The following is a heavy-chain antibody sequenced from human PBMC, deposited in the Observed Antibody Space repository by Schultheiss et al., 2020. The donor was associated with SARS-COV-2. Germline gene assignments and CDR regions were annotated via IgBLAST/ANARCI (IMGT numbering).Heavy chain of an antibody. V-gene: IGHV1-69*10. CDR3: AKYRGWYARTPLLFDY. CDR1: GYTFANFG. D-gene: IGHD6-19*01. J-gene: IGHJ4*02. CDR2: IIPILGIP. Sequence: SVKVSCKASGYTFANFGISWVRQAPGQGLEWMGGIIPILGIPNYAQKFQGTVTITADESTSTAYMELSSLRSDDTAVYYCAKYRGWYARTPLLFDYWGQGILVTVSS.